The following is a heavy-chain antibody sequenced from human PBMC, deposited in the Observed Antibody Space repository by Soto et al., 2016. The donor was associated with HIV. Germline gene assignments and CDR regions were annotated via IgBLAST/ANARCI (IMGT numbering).Heavy chain of an antibody. Sequence: EVQLLESGGGLVQPGGSLRLSCAASGFTFNNYAMSWVRQAPGKGLEWVSTISGSGGSTHYADSVKGRFTISRDNSKNTLYLQMNSLRSEDTAVYYCAKATSGLYSSSRRHFDYWGQGTLVHRLL. V-gene: IGHV3-23*01. J-gene: IGHJ4*02. CDR1: GFTFNNYA. CDR2: ISGSGGST. CDR3: AKATSGLYSSSRRHFDY. D-gene: IGHD6-13*01.